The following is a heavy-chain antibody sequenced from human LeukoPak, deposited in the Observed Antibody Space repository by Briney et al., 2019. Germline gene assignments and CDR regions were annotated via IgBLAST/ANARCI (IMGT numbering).Heavy chain of an antibody. Sequence: ASVKVSCKASGYTFTSYDINWVRQAPGQGLEWMGWMNPNSGNAGSAQKFQGRVTITRNTSISTAYMELSSLRSEDTAVYYCAREQGDPWGQGTLVTVSS. CDR2: MNPNSGNA. CDR1: GYTFTSYD. CDR3: AREQGDP. D-gene: IGHD1/OR15-1a*01. V-gene: IGHV1-8*03. J-gene: IGHJ5*02.